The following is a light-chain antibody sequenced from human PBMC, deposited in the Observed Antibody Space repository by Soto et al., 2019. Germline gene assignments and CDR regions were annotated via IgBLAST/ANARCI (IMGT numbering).Light chain of an antibody. CDR2: GTS. Sequence: EIVLTQSPGTLSLSPGERAALSCRASQSVSSYLAWYQQKPGQAPRLLIYGTSSRATGIPDRFSGSGSGTDFTLTISRLDPEDFAVYYCQQYGTSPAWTFGQGTKVDIK. CDR1: QSVSSY. CDR3: QQYGTSPAWT. J-gene: IGKJ1*01. V-gene: IGKV3-20*01.